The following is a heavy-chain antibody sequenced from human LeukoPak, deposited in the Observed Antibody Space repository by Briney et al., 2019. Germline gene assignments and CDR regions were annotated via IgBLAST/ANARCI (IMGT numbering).Heavy chain of an antibody. D-gene: IGHD4-17*01. CDR2: ISSGGTIT. CDR3: ARDPTPVTTVTTFDY. CDR1: EFTFSDYY. J-gene: IGHJ4*02. V-gene: IGHV3-11*04. Sequence: PGGSLRLSCAASEFTFSDYYISWVRQAPGKGLEWVSCISSGGTITHYADSVKGRFAISMDNAKNLLYLQMNSLRAEDTAVYYCARDPTPVTTVTTFDYWGQGTLVTVSS.